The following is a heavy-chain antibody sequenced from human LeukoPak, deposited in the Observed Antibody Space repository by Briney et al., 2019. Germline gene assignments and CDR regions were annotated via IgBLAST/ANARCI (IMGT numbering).Heavy chain of an antibody. CDR1: GFTFSSYA. Sequence: GGSLRLSCAASGFTFSSYAMSWVRQAPGKGLEWVSSIGDSVGNTYYADSVKDRFTISRDNSRNTLYLQMTSLRAEDTAVYYCARGPSITTTGTFDPWGQGTLVTVSS. V-gene: IGHV3-23*01. J-gene: IGHJ5*02. D-gene: IGHD3-9*01. CDR2: IGDSVGNT. CDR3: ARGPSITTTGTFDP.